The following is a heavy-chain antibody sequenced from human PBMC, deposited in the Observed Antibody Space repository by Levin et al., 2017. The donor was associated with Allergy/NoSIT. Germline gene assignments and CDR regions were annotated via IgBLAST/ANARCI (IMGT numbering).Heavy chain of an antibody. CDR1: GGSFSGYY. J-gene: IGHJ5*02. CDR2: INHSGST. CDR3: ARTAVTLLPTHHTVTMLHPNWFDP. V-gene: IGHV4-34*01. D-gene: IGHD4-17*01. Sequence: SETLSLTCAVYGGSFSGYYWSWIRQPPGKGLEWIGEINHSGSTNYNPSLKSRVTISVDTSKNQFSLKLSSVTAADTAVYYCARTAVTLLPTHHTVTMLHPNWFDPWGQGTLVTVSS.